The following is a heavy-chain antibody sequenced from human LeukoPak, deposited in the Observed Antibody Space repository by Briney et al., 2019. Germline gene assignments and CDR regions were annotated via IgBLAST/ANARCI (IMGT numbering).Heavy chain of an antibody. V-gene: IGHV4-38-2*01. CDR1: GYSISSGYY. Sequence: SETLSLTCAVSGYSISSGYYWGWIRQPPGKGLEWIGSIYHSGSTYYSPSLKSRVTISVDTSKNQFSLKLSSVTAADTAVYYCARHSGSYSGFDYWGQGTLVTVSS. CDR3: ARHSGSYSGFDY. D-gene: IGHD1-26*01. J-gene: IGHJ4*02. CDR2: IYHSGST.